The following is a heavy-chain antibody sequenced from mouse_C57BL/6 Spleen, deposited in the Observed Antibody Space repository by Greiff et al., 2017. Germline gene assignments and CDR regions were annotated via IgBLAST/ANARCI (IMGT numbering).Heavy chain of an antibody. Sequence: VQLQQSVAELVRPGASVKLSCTASGFNIKHTYMHWVKQRPDPGLEWIGRLDPANGNTKYAPKFQGKATITADPSSNTAYLQLSSLTSEDTAIYYCARTVYGSSLDYWGQGTTLTVAS. J-gene: IGHJ2*01. CDR2: LDPANGNT. CDR1: GFNIKHTY. CDR3: ARTVYGSSLDY. V-gene: IGHV14-3*01. D-gene: IGHD1-1*01.